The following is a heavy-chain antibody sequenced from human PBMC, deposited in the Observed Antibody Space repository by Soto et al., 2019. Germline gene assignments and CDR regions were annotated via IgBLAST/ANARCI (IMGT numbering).Heavy chain of an antibody. V-gene: IGHV1-69*04. CDR1: GGTFSSYA. Sequence: ASVKVSCKASGGTFSSYAISWVRQAPGQGLEWMGRIIPILCIANYAQKFQGRVTITAEKSTSTAYMELSSLRSEDTAVYYCARDFTDYYDSSGYEHYYYYGMDVWGQGTTVTVSS. CDR3: ARDFTDYYDSSGYEHYYYYGMDV. D-gene: IGHD3-22*01. J-gene: IGHJ6*02. CDR2: IIPILCIA.